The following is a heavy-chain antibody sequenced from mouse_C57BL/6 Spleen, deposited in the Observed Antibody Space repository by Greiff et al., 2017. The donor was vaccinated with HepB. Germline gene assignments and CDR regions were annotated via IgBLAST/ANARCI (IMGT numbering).Heavy chain of an antibody. Sequence: VQLQQPGAELVRPGSSVKLSCKASGYTFTSYWMHWVKQRPIQGLEWIGNIDPSDSETHYNQKFKDKATLTVDKSSSTAYMQLSSLTSEDSAVYYCARSWGGHITTVVAPGYWGQGTTLTVSS. V-gene: IGHV1-52*01. CDR2: IDPSDSET. CDR3: ARSWGGHITTVVAPGY. CDR1: GYTFTSYW. D-gene: IGHD1-1*01. J-gene: IGHJ2*01.